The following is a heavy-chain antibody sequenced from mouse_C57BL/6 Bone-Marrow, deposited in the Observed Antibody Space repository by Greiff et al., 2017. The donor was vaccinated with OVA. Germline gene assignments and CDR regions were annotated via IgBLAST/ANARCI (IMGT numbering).Heavy chain of an antibody. CDR2: IDPSDSYT. Sequence: QVQLKQPGAELVMPGASVKLSCKASGYTFTSYWMHWVKQRPGQGLEWIGEIDPSDSYTNYNQKFKGKSTLTVDQSSSTAYMQLSSLTSEDSAVYYCARFHDDYGSSYWYFDVWGTGTTVTVSS. CDR3: ARFHDDYGSSYWYFDV. J-gene: IGHJ1*03. V-gene: IGHV1-69*01. D-gene: IGHD1-1*01. CDR1: GYTFTSYW.